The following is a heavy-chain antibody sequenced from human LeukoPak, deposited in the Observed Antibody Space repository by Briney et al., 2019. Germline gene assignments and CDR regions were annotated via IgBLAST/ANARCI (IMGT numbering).Heavy chain of an antibody. Sequence: GESLRLSCAASGFTFSSYGMHWVRQAPGKGLEWVAFIRYDGSNKYYADSVKGRFTISRDNSKNTLYLQMNSLRAEDTAVYYCAKDHYYDSSGYYPFDYWGQGTLVTVSS. J-gene: IGHJ4*02. CDR3: AKDHYYDSSGYYPFDY. CDR1: GFTFSSYG. V-gene: IGHV3-30*02. CDR2: IRYDGSNK. D-gene: IGHD3-22*01.